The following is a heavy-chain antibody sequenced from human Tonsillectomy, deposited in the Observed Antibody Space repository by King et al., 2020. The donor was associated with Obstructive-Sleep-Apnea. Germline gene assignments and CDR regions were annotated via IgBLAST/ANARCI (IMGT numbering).Heavy chain of an antibody. CDR2: IDCSESYT. Sequence: QLVQSGAEVKKPGESVRISCKGSGYNLASYWISWVRQLPGKGLDWMGWIDCSESYTDSSPSFHGHVSISANKSISTVYLQWSSLKASDTAMYDYALGGYYHSSGPVNAFDIWGQGTMVTVSS. D-gene: IGHD3-22*01. V-gene: IGHV5-10-1*01. J-gene: IGHJ3*02. CDR3: ALGGYYHSSGPVNAFDI. CDR1: GYNLASYW.